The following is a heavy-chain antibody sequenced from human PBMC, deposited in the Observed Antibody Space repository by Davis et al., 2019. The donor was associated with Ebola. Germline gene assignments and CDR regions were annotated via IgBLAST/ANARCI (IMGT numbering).Heavy chain of an antibody. J-gene: IGHJ4*02. CDR2: ISGSGGGT. CDR3: AKDFEGDGSFRVY. Sequence: GESLKISCTGSGFTFTSFRMNWVRQAPGKGLEWVSGISGSGGGTKYPDFVKGRFAISRDNSKNTLYLQMNSLRAEDTAVYYCAKDFEGDGSFRVYWGQGTLVTVSS. CDR1: GFTFTSFR. D-gene: IGHD3-9*01. V-gene: IGHV3-23*01.